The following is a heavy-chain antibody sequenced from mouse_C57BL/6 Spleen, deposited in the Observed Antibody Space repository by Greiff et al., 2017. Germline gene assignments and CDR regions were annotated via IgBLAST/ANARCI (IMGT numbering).Heavy chain of an antibody. CDR2: IDPEDGET. D-gene: IGHD3-2*02. V-gene: IGHV14-2*01. CDR1: GFNFNDYN. CDR3: SRASSASGFAY. J-gene: IGHJ3*01. Sequence: EVQLQQSGAELVKPGASVKLSCTASGFNFNDYNMHWVKQRTEQGLEWIGRIDPEDGETKYAPKFQGKATITADSSSNTAYLQLSSLTSEDAAVYSCSRASSASGFAYWGQGTLVTVSA.